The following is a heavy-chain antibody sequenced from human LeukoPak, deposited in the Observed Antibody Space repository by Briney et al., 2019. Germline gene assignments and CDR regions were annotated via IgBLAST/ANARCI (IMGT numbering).Heavy chain of an antibody. D-gene: IGHD6-19*01. CDR2: INQDGSEK. J-gene: IGHJ4*02. V-gene: IGHV3-7*03. CDR1: GFTFSDYW. Sequence: PGGSLRLSCAASGFTFSDYWMSWVRQAPGKGLEWVATINQDGSEKFYVDSVKGRFTIFRDNAKNSLYLQMNSLRAEDTAVYYCARGIAVAGTTRTDYWGQGTLVTVSS. CDR3: ARGIAVAGTTRTDY.